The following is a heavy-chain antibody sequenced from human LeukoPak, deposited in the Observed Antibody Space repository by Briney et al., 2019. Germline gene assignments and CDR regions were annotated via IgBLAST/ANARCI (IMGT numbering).Heavy chain of an antibody. CDR1: GGSFSGFY. V-gene: IGHV4-34*01. J-gene: IGHJ4*02. CDR2: IHPSGST. CDR3: ARGLDTYKSGID. Sequence: PSGTLSLTCGVCGGSFSGFYCTWIRQPPGKGLEWIGEIHPSGSTNYNPSLMSRVTMSLDTSKNQFSLKLTSVTAADTAVYFCARGLDTYKSGIDWGQGTLVTVSS. D-gene: IGHD3-3*01.